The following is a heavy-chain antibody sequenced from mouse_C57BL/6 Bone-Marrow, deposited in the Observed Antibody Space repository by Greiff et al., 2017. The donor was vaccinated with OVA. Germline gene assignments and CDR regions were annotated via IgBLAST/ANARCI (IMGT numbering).Heavy chain of an antibody. V-gene: IGHV6-6*01. Sequence: EVQLVESGGGLVQPGGSMKLSCAASGFTFSDAWMDWVRQSPEKGLEWVAEIRNKANNHATYYAESVKGRFTISRDDSKSSVYLQMNSLRAEDTVIYYCTRRNYSNYRVYYYAMDYWGQGTSVTVSS. D-gene: IGHD2-5*01. CDR3: TRRNYSNYRVYYYAMDY. CDR2: IRNKANNHAT. J-gene: IGHJ4*01. CDR1: GFTFSDAW.